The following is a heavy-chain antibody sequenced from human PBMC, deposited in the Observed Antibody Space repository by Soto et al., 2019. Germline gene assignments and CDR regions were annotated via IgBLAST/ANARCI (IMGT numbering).Heavy chain of an antibody. V-gene: IGHV1-18*01. J-gene: IGHJ4*01. CDR3: ATAGMNRGRFDY. Sequence: ASVKVSCKASGHTSTHNGISWVRRAPGQGLEWMGWININRGDVNHAPKFQGRVTLTTDTATTTAYMELRSIRLDDTAVYFCATAGMNRGRFDYWRNGTMVTVSS. CDR1: GHTSTHNG. CDR2: ININRGDV.